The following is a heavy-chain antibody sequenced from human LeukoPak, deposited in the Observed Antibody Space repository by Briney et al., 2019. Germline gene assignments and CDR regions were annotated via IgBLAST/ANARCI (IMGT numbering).Heavy chain of an antibody. D-gene: IGHD3-16*01. CDR3: ASFMVWGTRYFDY. CDR2: ISSSSSYI. Sequence: PGGSLRLSCAASGFTFSSYSMNWVRQAPGQGLEWVSSISSSSSYIYYADSVKGRFTISRDNAKNSLYLQMNSLRAEDTAVYYCASFMVWGTRYFDYWGQGTLVTVSS. V-gene: IGHV3-21*01. CDR1: GFTFSSYS. J-gene: IGHJ4*02.